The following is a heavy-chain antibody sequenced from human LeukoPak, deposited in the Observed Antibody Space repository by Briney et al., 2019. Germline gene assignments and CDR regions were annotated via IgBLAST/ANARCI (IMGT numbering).Heavy chain of an antibody. Sequence: SETLSLTCTVSGDPIRSGGYYWNWIRQHRGKGVEWIGYIYYSGNTYYNPSLMSRITISVDTSTNQFSLKLFSVTAADTAVYYCARSSSWFHFDYWGQGTLVTVSS. CDR1: GDPIRSGGYY. D-gene: IGHD6-13*01. J-gene: IGHJ4*02. V-gene: IGHV4-31*03. CDR3: ARSSSWFHFDY. CDR2: IYYSGNT.